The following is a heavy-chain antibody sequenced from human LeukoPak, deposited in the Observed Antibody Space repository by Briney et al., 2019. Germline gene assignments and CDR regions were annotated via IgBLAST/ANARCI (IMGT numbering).Heavy chain of an antibody. CDR1: GYTFTGYY. D-gene: IGHD5-24*01. V-gene: IGHV1-8*02. J-gene: IGHJ4*02. CDR2: MNPNNGNT. Sequence: ASVKVSCKASGYTFTGYYMHWVRQATGQGLEWMGWMNPNNGNTGYAQKFQGRVTMTRDTSITTAYMELSSLRSEDTAMYYCARVSREGRDGYNYRDYWGQGTLVTVSS. CDR3: ARVSREGRDGYNYRDY.